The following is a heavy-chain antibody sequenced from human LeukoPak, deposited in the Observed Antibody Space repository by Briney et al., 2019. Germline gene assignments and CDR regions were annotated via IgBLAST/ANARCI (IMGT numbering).Heavy chain of an antibody. CDR2: ISSQYGNT. V-gene: IGHV1-18*01. J-gene: IGHJ4*02. D-gene: IGHD3-16*01. Sequence: ASVQVSCKTSGYIFTSYGVSWVRQAPGQGLEWMGWISSQYGNTNYAQKLQGRVTLTTDPSTSTAYMELRSLRSGDTAVYYCARGELGGDDYVWGTPVTDYWGQGTLVTVSS. CDR3: ARGELGGDDYVWGTPVTDY. CDR1: GYIFTSYG.